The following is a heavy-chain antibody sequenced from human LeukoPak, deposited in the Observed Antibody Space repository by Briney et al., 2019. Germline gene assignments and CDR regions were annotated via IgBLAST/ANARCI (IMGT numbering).Heavy chain of an antibody. CDR2: IYSGGST. J-gene: IGHJ3*02. D-gene: IGHD3-10*01. CDR1: GFTVSSNY. Sequence: GGSLRLSCAASGFTVSSNYMSWVRQAPGKGLEWVSVIYSGGSTYYADSVKGRFTIPRDNSKNTLYLQMNSLRAEDTAVYYCARDQSNYYGSGSYYNDHAFDIWGQGTMVTVSS. V-gene: IGHV3-53*01. CDR3: ARDQSNYYGSGSYYNDHAFDI.